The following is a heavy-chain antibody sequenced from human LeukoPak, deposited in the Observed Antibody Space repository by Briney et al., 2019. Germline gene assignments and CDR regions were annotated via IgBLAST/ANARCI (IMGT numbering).Heavy chain of an antibody. CDR1: GGSISSGSYY. CDR3: AGYDILTGYYTYYYMDV. V-gene: IGHV4-61*02. J-gene: IGHJ6*03. Sequence: PSQTLSLTCTVSGGSISSGSYYWSWIRQPAGKGLEWIGRIYTSGSTNYNPSLKSRVTISVDTSKNQFSLKLSSVTAADTAVYYCAGYDILTGYYTYYYMDVWGKGTTLTVSS. D-gene: IGHD3-9*01. CDR2: IYTSGST.